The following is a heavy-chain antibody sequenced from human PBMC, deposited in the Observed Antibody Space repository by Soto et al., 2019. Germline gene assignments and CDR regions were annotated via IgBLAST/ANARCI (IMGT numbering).Heavy chain of an antibody. CDR3: ARSGDWNYVQDF. CDR2: INVDGNRI. Sequence: EVQLVESGGGLVQPGGSLRLSCAASGFAFTHYRIHWVRQPPGKGLEWVARINVDGNRIEYADSVKGRFTISRDNAKRTVLLQMISLRDDDSAIYFCARSGDWNYVQDFWGQGTLVTVSS. D-gene: IGHD1-7*01. J-gene: IGHJ4*02. CDR1: GFAFTHYR. V-gene: IGHV3-74*03.